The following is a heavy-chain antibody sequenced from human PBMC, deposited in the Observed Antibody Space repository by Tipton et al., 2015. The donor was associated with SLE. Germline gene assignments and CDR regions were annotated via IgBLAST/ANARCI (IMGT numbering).Heavy chain of an antibody. CDR2: IYYSGTT. CDR1: GDSLSRSTYH. V-gene: IGHV4-39*07. Sequence: TLSLTCSVSGDSLSRSTYHWGWFRQPPGKGLEWIGHIYYSGTTYYNPSLKSRVTISVATSKNQFSLKLSSVTAADTAVYYCATYTVSRAFDFWGQGTMVTVSS. J-gene: IGHJ3*01. CDR3: ATYTVSRAFDF. D-gene: IGHD5/OR15-5a*01.